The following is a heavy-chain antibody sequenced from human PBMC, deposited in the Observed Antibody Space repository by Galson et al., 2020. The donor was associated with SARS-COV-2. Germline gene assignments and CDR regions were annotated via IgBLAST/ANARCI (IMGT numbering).Heavy chain of an antibody. V-gene: IGHV3-21*01. CDR3: ASIWREIVVVPAALPR. D-gene: IGHD2-2*01. CDR2: ISSSSSYI. Sequence: NSGGSLRLSCAASGFTFSSYSMNWVRQAPGKGLEWVSSISSSSSYIYYADSVKGRFTISRDNAKNSLYLQMNSLRAEDTAVYYCASIWREIVVVPAALPRWGQGTIVTVSS. CDR1: GFTFSSYS. J-gene: IGHJ3*01.